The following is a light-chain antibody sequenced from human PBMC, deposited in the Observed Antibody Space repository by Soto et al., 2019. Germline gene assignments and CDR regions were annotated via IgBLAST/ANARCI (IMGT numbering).Light chain of an antibody. J-gene: IGKJ4*01. V-gene: IGKV3-11*01. Sequence: EIVLTQSPATLSLSPGERATLSCRASQSVGSQLAWYQQKPGQAPRLLIYDASNRATGIPTRFSGSGSGTAFTLTLSSLEPEDFALYYCQQRSDWPLTFGGGTQVEIK. CDR1: QSVGSQ. CDR2: DAS. CDR3: QQRSDWPLT.